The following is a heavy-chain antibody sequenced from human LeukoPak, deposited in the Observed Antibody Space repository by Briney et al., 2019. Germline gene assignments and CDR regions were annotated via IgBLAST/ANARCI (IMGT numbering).Heavy chain of an antibody. Sequence: SETLSLTCAVSGYSISSGYYWGWIRQPPGKGLEWIGSIYHSGSTYYNPSLKSRVTISVDTSKNQFSLKLSSVTAADTAVYYCARSPAAGTPTFDYWGQGTLVTVSS. V-gene: IGHV4-38-2*01. CDR3: ARSPAAGTPTFDY. CDR1: GYSISSGYY. CDR2: IYHSGST. J-gene: IGHJ4*02. D-gene: IGHD6-13*01.